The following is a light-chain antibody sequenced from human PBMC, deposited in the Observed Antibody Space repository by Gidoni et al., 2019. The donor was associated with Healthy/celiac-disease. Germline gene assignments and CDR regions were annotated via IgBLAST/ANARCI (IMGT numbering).Light chain of an antibody. CDR3: NSRDSSGNPWV. Sequence: SPELTQDPAVSVALGQTVRITCQGASLRIYYASWYQQKPGQAPVLVIYGKNNRPSGIPDRFSGSSSGNTASLTITGAQAEDEADYYCNSRDSSGNPWVFGGGTKLTVL. V-gene: IGLV3-19*01. CDR1: SLRIYY. J-gene: IGLJ3*02. CDR2: GKN.